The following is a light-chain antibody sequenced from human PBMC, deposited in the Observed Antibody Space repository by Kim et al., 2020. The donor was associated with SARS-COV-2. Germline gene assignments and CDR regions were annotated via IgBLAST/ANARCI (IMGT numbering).Light chain of an antibody. CDR3: QQYDKFRT. Sequence: EIVMTQSPATLSVSPGESATLSCRASQSVSSNLAWYQQKPGQAPRLLIYGASTRATGIPARFSGSGSGTEFTLTISSLQSEDFAVYYWQQYDKFRTFGKGTKVDIK. V-gene: IGKV3-15*01. CDR1: QSVSSN. CDR2: GAS. J-gene: IGKJ1*01.